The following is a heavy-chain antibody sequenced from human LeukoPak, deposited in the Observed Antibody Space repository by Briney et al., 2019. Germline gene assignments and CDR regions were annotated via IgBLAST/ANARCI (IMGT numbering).Heavy chain of an antibody. D-gene: IGHD5-24*01. CDR1: GITLSNYG. V-gene: IGHV3-49*04. CDR2: IRSETQGGTA. Sequence: QSGGSLRLSCAVSGITLSNYGMSWVRQAPGKGLEWVGFIRSETQGGTAEYAASVKGRFTLSRDDSKGIAYLQANSLTPEDTAVYYCVRAVEMPTIGRLEAFDIWGQGTMVTVSS. J-gene: IGHJ3*02. CDR3: VRAVEMPTIGRLEAFDI.